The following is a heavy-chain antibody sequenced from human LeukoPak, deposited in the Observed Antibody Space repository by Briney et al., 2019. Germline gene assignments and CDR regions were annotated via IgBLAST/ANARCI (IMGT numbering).Heavy chain of an antibody. D-gene: IGHD3-22*01. CDR2: ISAYNGNT. V-gene: IGHV1-18*01. CDR1: GYTFTSYG. Sequence: ASVKVSCKASGYTFTSYGISWVRQAPGQGLEWMGWISAYNGNTNYAQKLQGRVTMTTDTSTSTAYMELRSLRSDDTAVYYCATIYYYDSSSPFDPWAREPWSPSPQ. J-gene: IGHJ5*02. CDR3: ATIYYYDSSSPFDP.